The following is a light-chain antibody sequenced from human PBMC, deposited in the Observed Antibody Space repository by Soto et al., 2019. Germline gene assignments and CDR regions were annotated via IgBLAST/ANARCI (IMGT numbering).Light chain of an antibody. CDR3: LQDYNFPWT. Sequence: AIQMPHSPSSLSESLGDRVTITCRASQGMGNDLGGYQQKPGNAPRLLIYAASTLQSGVPSRFSGSGSGTDFTLTISSLQPEDSATYYCLQDYNFPWTFGQGTKVEIK. CDR1: QGMGND. V-gene: IGKV1-6*01. J-gene: IGKJ1*01. CDR2: AAS.